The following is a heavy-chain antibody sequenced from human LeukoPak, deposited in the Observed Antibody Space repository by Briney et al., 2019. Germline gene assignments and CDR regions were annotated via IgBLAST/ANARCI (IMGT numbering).Heavy chain of an antibody. J-gene: IGHJ6*03. CDR2: INHSGST. Sequence: PSETLSLTCAVYGGSFSGYYWSWIRQPPGKGLEWIGEINHSGSTNYNPSLKSRVTISVDTSKNQFSLKLSSVTAADTAVYYCASLTMGSNWGTHYYYMDVWGKGTTVTISS. V-gene: IGHV4-34*01. CDR3: ASLTMGSNWGTHYYYMDV. CDR1: GGSFSGYY. D-gene: IGHD7-27*01.